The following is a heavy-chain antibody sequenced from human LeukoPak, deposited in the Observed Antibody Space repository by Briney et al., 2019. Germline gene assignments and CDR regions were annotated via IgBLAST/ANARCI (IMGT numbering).Heavy chain of an antibody. Sequence: SETLSLTCTVSGGSFSSSSYYWSWIRQPAGKGLEWIGRIYTSGSTNYNPSLKSRVTISVDTSKNQFSLKLSSVTAADTAVYYCARARYAGWFDPWGQGTLVTVSS. J-gene: IGHJ5*02. V-gene: IGHV4-61*02. CDR3: ARARYAGWFDP. D-gene: IGHD2-8*01. CDR2: IYTSGST. CDR1: GGSFSSSSYY.